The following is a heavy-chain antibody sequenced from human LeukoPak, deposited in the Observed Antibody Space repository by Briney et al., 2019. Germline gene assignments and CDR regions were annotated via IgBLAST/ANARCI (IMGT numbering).Heavy chain of an antibody. D-gene: IGHD3-10*01. CDR1: GFTFSGSA. CDR2: IRSKANSYAT. CDR3: TRRWDYGSGSYYYMDV. Sequence: GGSLRLSCAASGFTFSGSAMHWVRQASGKGLEWVGRIRSKANSYATAYAASVKGRFTISRDDSKNTAYLQMNSLKTEDTAVYYCTRRWDYGSGSYYYMDVWGKGTTVTVSS. J-gene: IGHJ6*03. V-gene: IGHV3-73*01.